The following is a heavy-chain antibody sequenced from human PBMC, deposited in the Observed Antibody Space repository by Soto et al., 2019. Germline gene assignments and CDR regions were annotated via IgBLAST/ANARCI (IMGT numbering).Heavy chain of an antibody. D-gene: IGHD6-19*01. Sequence: SPRTSCAASGVTFSSYAMRWGRPGPGKGPGGVSAISGRGASTYYADSVRGRFTISKDSSKNTLYLQMNSLRAEDTAVYYCAKVHSGWYGYWGQGTLVTVSS. CDR3: AKVHSGWYGY. CDR1: GVTFSSYA. J-gene: IGHJ4*02. V-gene: IGHV3-23*01. CDR2: ISGRGAST.